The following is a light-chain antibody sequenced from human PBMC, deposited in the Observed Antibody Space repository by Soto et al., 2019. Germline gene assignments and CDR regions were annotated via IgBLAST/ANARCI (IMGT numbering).Light chain of an antibody. J-gene: IGKJ5*01. CDR2: DAS. V-gene: IGKV3-11*01. CDR3: QQRSNWPIT. CDR1: ESVSSN. Sequence: EIVLRQSPATLSVSPGKRATLYCRASESVSSNLAWYQQRPGQAPRLLIYDASNRATGIQARFSGSGSGTDDTLTRSSVEPEDFAVYYCQQRSNWPITFGQGTRLEIK.